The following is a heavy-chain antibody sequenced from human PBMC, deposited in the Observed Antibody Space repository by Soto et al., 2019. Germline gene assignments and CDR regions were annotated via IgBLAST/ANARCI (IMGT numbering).Heavy chain of an antibody. D-gene: IGHD7-27*01. CDR3: ARGRYCLTGRCFPNWFDS. CDR2: TYKSATT. CDR1: GDSISNLDYF. Sequence: LSLTCSVSGDSISNLDYFWAWIRQPPGQALEYIGYTYKSATTYYNPSFESRVAISVDTSKSQFSLNVTSVTAADTAVYFCARGRYCLTGRCFPNWFDSWGQGALVTVSS. J-gene: IGHJ5*01. V-gene: IGHV4-30-4*01.